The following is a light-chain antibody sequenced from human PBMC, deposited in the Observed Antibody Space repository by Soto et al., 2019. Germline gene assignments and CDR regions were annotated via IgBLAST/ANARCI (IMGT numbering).Light chain of an antibody. Sequence: QLTQSPSSLSASVGDRVTITCRASQDISSYLAWYQQKPGKAPKLLIHAISRLQSGVPSRFSGSGSGTDFTLAINSLQPEDFATYYCQQLNNYPLTFGGGTKVEIK. J-gene: IGKJ4*01. CDR3: QQLNNYPLT. CDR2: AIS. CDR1: QDISSY. V-gene: IGKV1-9*01.